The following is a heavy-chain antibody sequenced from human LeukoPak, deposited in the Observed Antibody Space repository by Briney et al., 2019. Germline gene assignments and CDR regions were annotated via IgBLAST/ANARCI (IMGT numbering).Heavy chain of an antibody. V-gene: IGHV1-2*02. D-gene: IGHD3-9*01. Sequence: GASVKDSCKASGGTFSSYVISWVRQAPGQGLEWMGWINPNSGGTNYAQKFQGRVTMTRDTSISTAYMELSRLRSDDTAVYYCARLNSLFEWLLETPEDYWGQGTLVTVSS. CDR1: GGTFSSYV. CDR3: ARLNSLFEWLLETPEDY. J-gene: IGHJ4*02. CDR2: INPNSGGT.